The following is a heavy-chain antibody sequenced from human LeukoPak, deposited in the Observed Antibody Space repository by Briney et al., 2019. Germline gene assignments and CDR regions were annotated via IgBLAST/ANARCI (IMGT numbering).Heavy chain of an antibody. Sequence: GGSLRLSCAASGFTFSSYAMSWVLQAPGKGLEWVSAISGSGGSTYYADSAKGRFTISRDNSKNTVYLQMNSLRAEDTAVYYCAELGITMIGGVWGKGTTVTISS. D-gene: IGHD3-10*02. CDR2: ISGSGGST. CDR3: AELGITMIGGV. CDR1: GFTFSSYA. J-gene: IGHJ6*04. V-gene: IGHV3-23*01.